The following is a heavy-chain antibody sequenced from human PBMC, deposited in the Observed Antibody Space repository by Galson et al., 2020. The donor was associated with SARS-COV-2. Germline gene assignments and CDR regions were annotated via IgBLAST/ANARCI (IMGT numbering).Heavy chain of an antibody. Sequence: SETLSLTCAVSGGSISSSNWWSWVRQSPGKGLEWIGEIYHSGSTNYNPPLKSRVTISLDKSKNQFSLRVNSVTAADTAVYYCARTALTAASIYYFDYWGRGTLVIVSS. CDR2: IYHSGST. V-gene: IGHV4-4*02. CDR3: ARTALTAASIYYFDY. CDR1: GGSISSSNW. J-gene: IGHJ4*01. D-gene: IGHD6-13*01.